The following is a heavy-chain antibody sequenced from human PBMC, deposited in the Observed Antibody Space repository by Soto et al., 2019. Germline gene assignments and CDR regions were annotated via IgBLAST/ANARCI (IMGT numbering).Heavy chain of an antibody. J-gene: IGHJ6*02. D-gene: IGHD2-21*01. Sequence: GGSLRLSCAASGFTFSSYGMHWVRQAPGKGLEWVAVISYDGSNKYYADSVKGRFTISRDNSKNTLYLQMNSLRAEDTAVYYCAKEFLLKKKLYGMDVWDQGTTVTVSS. CDR2: ISYDGSNK. CDR1: GFTFSSYG. CDR3: AKEFLLKKKLYGMDV. V-gene: IGHV3-30*18.